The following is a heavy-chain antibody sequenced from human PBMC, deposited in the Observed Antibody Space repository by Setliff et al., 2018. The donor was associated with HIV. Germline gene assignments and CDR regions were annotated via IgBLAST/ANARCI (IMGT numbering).Heavy chain of an antibody. D-gene: IGHD5-12*01. V-gene: IGHV3-23*01. CDR1: GFTFSSYA. CDR3: AKDPRAAVATICDY. CDR2: ISGSGGST. Sequence: LRLSCAASGFTFSSYAMSWVRQAPGKGLEWVSAISGSGGSTYYADSVKGRFTISRDNSKNTLYLQMNSLRAEETAVYYWAKDPRAAVATICDYWGQGTLVTVSS. J-gene: IGHJ4*02.